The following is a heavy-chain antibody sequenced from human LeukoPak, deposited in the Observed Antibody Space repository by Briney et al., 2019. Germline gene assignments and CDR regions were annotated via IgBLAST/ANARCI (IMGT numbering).Heavy chain of an antibody. D-gene: IGHD1-26*01. CDR3: AKEFPPMGAAPFDY. CDR1: GFTFSSYA. J-gene: IGHJ4*02. CDR2: ISYDGSNK. Sequence: PGGSLRLSCAASGFTFSSYAMHWVRQAPGKGLEWVAVISYDGSNKYYADSVKGRFTISRDNSKNTLYLQMNSLRAEDTAVYYCAKEFPPMGAAPFDYWGQGTLVTVSS. V-gene: IGHV3-30-3*01.